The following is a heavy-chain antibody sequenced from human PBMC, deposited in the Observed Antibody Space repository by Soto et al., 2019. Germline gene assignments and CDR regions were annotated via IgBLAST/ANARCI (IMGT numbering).Heavy chain of an antibody. CDR2: ISYDGSNK. D-gene: IGHD6-13*01. J-gene: IGHJ4*02. Sequence: QVRLVESGGGVVQPGRSLRLSCAASGFTFSSYGMHWVRQAPGKGLEWVAVISYDGSNKYYADSVKGRFTISRDNSKNTLYLQMNSLRAEDTAVYYCAKEGIIAAAGYFDYWGQGTLVTVSS. V-gene: IGHV3-30*18. CDR1: GFTFSSYG. CDR3: AKEGIIAAAGYFDY.